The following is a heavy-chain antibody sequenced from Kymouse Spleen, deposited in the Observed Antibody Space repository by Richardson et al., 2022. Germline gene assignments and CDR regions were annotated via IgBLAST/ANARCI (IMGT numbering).Heavy chain of an antibody. Sequence: QVQLVESGGGVVQPGRSLRLSCAASGFTFSSYGMHWVRQAPGKGLEWVAVISYDGSNKYYADSVKGRFTISRDNSKNTLYLQMNSLRAEDTAVYYCAKDWDYDILTGHYYYGMDVWGQGTTVTVSS. D-gene: IGHD3-9*01. CDR1: GFTFSSYG. V-gene: IGHV3-30*18. CDR2: ISYDGSNK. J-gene: IGHJ6*02. CDR3: AKDWDYDILTGHYYYGMDV.